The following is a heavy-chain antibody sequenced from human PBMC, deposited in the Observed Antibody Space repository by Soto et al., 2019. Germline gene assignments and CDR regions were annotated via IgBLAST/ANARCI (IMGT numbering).Heavy chain of an antibody. CDR1: GFTFSTYA. CDR2: ISSNGGST. Sequence: GGSLRLSCAASGFTFSTYAMHWVRQAPGKGLEYISAISSNGGSTYYADSVKGRFTISRDNSKNTLYLQMDSLRAEDMAVYYCARGGYGDSADFWGQGALVTLSS. D-gene: IGHD4-17*01. CDR3: ARGGYGDSADF. V-gene: IGHV3-64*02. J-gene: IGHJ4*02.